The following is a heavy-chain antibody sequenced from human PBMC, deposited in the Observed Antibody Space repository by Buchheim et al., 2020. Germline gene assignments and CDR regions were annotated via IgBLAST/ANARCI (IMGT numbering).Heavy chain of an antibody. V-gene: IGHV1-46*01. CDR2: INHSGGST. CDR3: ARSFYGGDYFDY. CDR1: GYTFSKYY. Sequence: QVQLVQSGAEVKKPGASVRVSCKASGYTFSKYYIHWVRQAPGQGLEWMGIINHSGGSTYYAQEFQGRVTMTADTSTSTVYMELSSLGSEDTALFYCARSFYGGDYFDYGGQGTL. D-gene: IGHD4-23*01. J-gene: IGHJ4*02.